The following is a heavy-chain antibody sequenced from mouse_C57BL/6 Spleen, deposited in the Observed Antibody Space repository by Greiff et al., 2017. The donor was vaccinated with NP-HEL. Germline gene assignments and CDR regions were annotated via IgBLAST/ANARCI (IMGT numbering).Heavy chain of an antibody. V-gene: IGHV1-50*01. CDR1: GYTFTSYW. CDR3: ARTGTGDY. D-gene: IGHD3-3*01. Sequence: VQLHQPGAELVKPGASVKLSCKASGYTFTSYWMQWVKQRPGQGLEWIGEIDPSDSYTNYNQKFKGKATLTVDTSSSTAYMQLSSLTSEDSAVYYCARTGTGDYWGQGTTLTVSS. J-gene: IGHJ2*01. CDR2: IDPSDSYT.